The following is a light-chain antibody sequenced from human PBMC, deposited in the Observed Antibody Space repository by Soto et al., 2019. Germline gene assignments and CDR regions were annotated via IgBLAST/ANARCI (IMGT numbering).Light chain of an antibody. CDR2: VAS. CDR3: QQYNNWPLT. Sequence: EIVMTQSPGTLSVSPGERATLSCRASQSVSSNLAWYQQTPGQAPRLLIYVASTRATGIPARFSGSGSGTAFTLTINSLQSEDFAVYYCQQYNNWPLTFGQGTRLEMK. CDR1: QSVSSN. V-gene: IGKV3-15*01. J-gene: IGKJ5*01.